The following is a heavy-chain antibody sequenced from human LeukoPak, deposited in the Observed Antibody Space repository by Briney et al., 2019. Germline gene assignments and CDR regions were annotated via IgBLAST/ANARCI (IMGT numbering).Heavy chain of an antibody. V-gene: IGHV4-34*01. J-gene: IGHJ4*02. D-gene: IGHD3-22*01. CDR1: GGSFSGYY. CDR2: INHSGST. CDR3: ARVPWDYYDSSGYYFDY. Sequence: SETLSLTCAVYGGSFSGYYWSWIRQPPGKGLEWIGEINHSGSTKNNPSLKSRVTISVDTSKNQFSLKLSSVTAADTAVYYCARVPWDYYDSSGYYFDYWGQGTLVTVSS.